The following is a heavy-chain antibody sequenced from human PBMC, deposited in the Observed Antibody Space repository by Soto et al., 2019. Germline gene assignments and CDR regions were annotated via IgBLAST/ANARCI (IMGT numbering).Heavy chain of an antibody. CDR3: ARDQTGITTTGGGRIDH. J-gene: IGHJ4*02. CDR2: VSFDGSNK. V-gene: IGHV3-30-3*01. CDR1: GFTFSTHA. D-gene: IGHD1-20*01. Sequence: QVQLVESGGGVVQPGRSLRLSCAASGFTFSTHAMHWVRQAPGKGLECVAIVSFDGSNKYYADSVKGRFTISRDNSKNTIYLQMSGLTPEDTAVYYFARDQTGITTTGGGRIDHWGQGTLVTVSS.